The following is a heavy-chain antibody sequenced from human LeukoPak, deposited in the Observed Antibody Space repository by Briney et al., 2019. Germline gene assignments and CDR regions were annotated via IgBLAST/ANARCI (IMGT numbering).Heavy chain of an antibody. CDR3: ARGDDYGGNSGAFY. V-gene: IGHV4-39*01. J-gene: IGHJ4*02. Sequence: SETLSLTCTVSGGSISSSSYYWGWIRQPPGKGLEWIGSIYYSGSTYYNPSLKSRVTISVDTSKNQFSLKLSSVTAADTAVYYCARGDDYGGNSGAFYWGQGTLVTVSS. D-gene: IGHD4-23*01. CDR2: IYYSGST. CDR1: GGSISSSSYY.